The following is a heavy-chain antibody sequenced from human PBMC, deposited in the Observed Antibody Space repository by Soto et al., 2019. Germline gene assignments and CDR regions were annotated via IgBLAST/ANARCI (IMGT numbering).Heavy chain of an antibody. J-gene: IGHJ4*02. V-gene: IGHV4-39*01. CDR3: ASSVAGHFDY. CDR1: GGSISSSSYY. Sequence: QLQLQESGPGLVKPSETLSLTCTVSGGSISSSSYYWGWIRQPPGKGLEWIASIYYSESTYYNPSLKSRVTISVDTSKNQFSLKLSSVTAADTAVYYCASSVAGHFDYWGQGSLVTVSS. D-gene: IGHD6-19*01. CDR2: IYYSEST.